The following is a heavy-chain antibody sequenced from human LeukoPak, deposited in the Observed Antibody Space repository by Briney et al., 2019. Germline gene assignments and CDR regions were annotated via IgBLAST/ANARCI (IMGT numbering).Heavy chain of an antibody. D-gene: IGHD4-17*01. CDR2: SYTSGST. J-gene: IGHJ2*01. Sequence: SETLSLTCTVSGVSISSYYWSWIRQPAGKGPEWIGRSYTSGSTNYNPSLKSRVTMSVDTSKNQFSLKLSSVTAADTAVYYCARDPPYGDYWYFDLWGRGTLVTVSS. V-gene: IGHV4-4*07. CDR3: ARDPPYGDYWYFDL. CDR1: GVSISSYY.